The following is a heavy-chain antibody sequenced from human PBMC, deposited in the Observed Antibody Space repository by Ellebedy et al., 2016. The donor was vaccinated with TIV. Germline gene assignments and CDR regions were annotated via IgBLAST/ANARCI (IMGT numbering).Heavy chain of an antibody. CDR2: INPSDTST. J-gene: IGHJ4*02. V-gene: IGHV1-46*01. D-gene: IGHD3-9*01. CDR1: GYTFTTYL. Sequence: GESLKISXAASGYTFTTYLVHWVRQAPGQGLEWVGIINPSDTSTVYAQKFQGRVTMTTDTSTSTVYMEVSSLRSEDTAVYFCARKKHLYLDDWGQGTLVTVSS. CDR3: ARKKHLYLDD.